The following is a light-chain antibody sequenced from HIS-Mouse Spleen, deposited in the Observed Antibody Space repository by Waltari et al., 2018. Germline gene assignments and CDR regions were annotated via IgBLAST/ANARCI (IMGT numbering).Light chain of an antibody. V-gene: IGKV2-28*01. CDR1: QSLLHSNGYNY. Sequence: IVITQSPLSLPVTPGEPASISCRSSQSLLHSNGYNYLDWYLQKPGQSPQLLIYLGSNRDSGVPDRFSGSGSGTDFTLKISRVEAEDVGVYYCMQALQTPITFGQGTRLEIK. CDR2: LGS. J-gene: IGKJ5*01. CDR3: MQALQTPIT.